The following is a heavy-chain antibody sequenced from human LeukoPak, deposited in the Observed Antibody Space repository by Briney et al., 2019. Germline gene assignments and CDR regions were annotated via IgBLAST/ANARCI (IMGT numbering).Heavy chain of an antibody. V-gene: IGHV1-46*01. Sequence: ASVKVSCKASGYTFTSHYMHWVRQAPGQGLEWMGIINPSGGSTSYAQKFQGRVTMTRDMSTSTVYMELSSLRSEDTAVYYCARDPPSSGYDNLFDYWGQGTLVTVSS. D-gene: IGHD3-22*01. CDR1: GYTFTSHY. J-gene: IGHJ4*02. CDR2: INPSGGST. CDR3: ARDPPSSGYDNLFDY.